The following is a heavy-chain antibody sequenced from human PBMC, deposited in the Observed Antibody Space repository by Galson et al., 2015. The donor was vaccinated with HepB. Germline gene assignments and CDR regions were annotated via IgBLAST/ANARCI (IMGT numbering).Heavy chain of an antibody. Sequence: SLRLSCAASGFTFSNAWMSWVRQAPGKGLEWVGRIKSKIDGETTDYAAPVKGRFTISRDDSENTLYLQMNCLKTEDTAVYYCTLIMGTTHQHYWSQGTLVTVSS. CDR2: IKSKIDGETT. CDR1: GFTFSNAW. CDR3: TLIMGTTHQHY. V-gene: IGHV3-15*01. D-gene: IGHD1-26*01. J-gene: IGHJ4*02.